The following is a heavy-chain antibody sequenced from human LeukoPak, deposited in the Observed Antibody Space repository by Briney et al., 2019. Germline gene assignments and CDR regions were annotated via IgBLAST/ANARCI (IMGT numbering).Heavy chain of an antibody. Sequence: SETLSLTCAVYGGSFSGYYWSWIRQPPGKGLEWIGEINHSGSTNYNPSLKSRVTISVDTSKNQFSLKLSSVTAADTAVYYCARGRRDGYNFWGQGTLVTVSS. CDR1: GGSFSGYY. J-gene: IGHJ4*02. CDR3: ARGRRDGYNF. D-gene: IGHD5-24*01. V-gene: IGHV4-34*01. CDR2: INHSGST.